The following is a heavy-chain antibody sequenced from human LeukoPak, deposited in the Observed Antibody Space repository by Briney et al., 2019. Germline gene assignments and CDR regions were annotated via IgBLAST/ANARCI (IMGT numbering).Heavy chain of an antibody. Sequence: SVKVSCKASGGTFSSYAISWVRQAPGQGLEWMGGIIPIFGTANYAQKFQGRVTITADESTSTAYMELSSLRSEDTAVYYCARGDDFWSGGGWYYYYMDVWGKGTTVTVPS. CDR1: GGTFSSYA. CDR3: ARGDDFWSGGGWYYYYMDV. D-gene: IGHD3-3*01. V-gene: IGHV1-69*01. J-gene: IGHJ6*03. CDR2: IIPIFGTA.